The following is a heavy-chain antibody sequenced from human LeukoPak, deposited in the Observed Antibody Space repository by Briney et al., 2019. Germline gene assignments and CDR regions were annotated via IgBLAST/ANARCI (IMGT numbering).Heavy chain of an antibody. CDR2: IKHDGSEK. J-gene: IGHJ6*02. CDR3: ARYCGGDCYGMDV. Sequence: GGSLRLSCAASGFTFSNAWMSWVRQAPGKGLEWVANIKHDGSEKHYADSVKGRFTISRDNAKNSLYLQMHSLRAEEMAVYYCARYCGGDCYGMDVWGQGTTVTVSS. D-gene: IGHD2-21*01. CDR1: GFTFSNAW. V-gene: IGHV3-7*01.